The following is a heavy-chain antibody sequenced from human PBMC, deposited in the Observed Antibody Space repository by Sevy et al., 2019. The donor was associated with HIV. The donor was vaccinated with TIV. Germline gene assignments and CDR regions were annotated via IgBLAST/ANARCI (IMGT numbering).Heavy chain of an antibody. CDR1: GFTFGGYM. V-gene: IGHV3-23*01. Sequence: GGSLRLSCAGSGFTFGGYMMNWVRQAPGRGLEWMSRISRTGGNTEYGDSAKGRFTISRDNSKNPLYLQMKDLRVEDTALYYCVKEGRDDFNPYLDFWGQGILVTVSS. D-gene: IGHD3-10*01. CDR2: ISRTGGNT. CDR3: VKEGRDDFNPYLDF. J-gene: IGHJ1*01.